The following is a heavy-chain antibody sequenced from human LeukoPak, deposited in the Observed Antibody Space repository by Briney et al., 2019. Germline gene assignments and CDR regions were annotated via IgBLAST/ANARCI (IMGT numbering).Heavy chain of an antibody. D-gene: IGHD2-2*02. Sequence: GGSLRLSCAASGFTFSNYAIHWVPQAPGKGLEWVAVISFDVSNKYYADSVKGRFTISRDNSKNTLYLQMNSLRGEDTALYYCARGYCTTTSCYIDYWGQGTLVTVSS. CDR2: ISFDVSNK. CDR3: ARGYCTTTSCYIDY. V-gene: IGHV3-30*04. CDR1: GFTFSNYA. J-gene: IGHJ4*02.